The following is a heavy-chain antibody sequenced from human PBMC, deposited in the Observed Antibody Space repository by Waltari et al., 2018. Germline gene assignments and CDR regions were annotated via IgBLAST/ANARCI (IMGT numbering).Heavy chain of an antibody. CDR1: GFSLSNARMG. J-gene: IGHJ5*02. Sequence: QVTLKESGPVLVKPTETLTLTCTVSGFSLSNARMGVSWIRQPPGKPLEWLAHIFSNDEKSYSTSLKSRLTISKDTSKSQVVLTMTNMDPVDTATYYCARIASYYYDSSGYFDWFDPWGQGTLVTVSS. V-gene: IGHV2-26*01. CDR3: ARIASYYYDSSGYFDWFDP. D-gene: IGHD3-22*01. CDR2: IFSNDEK.